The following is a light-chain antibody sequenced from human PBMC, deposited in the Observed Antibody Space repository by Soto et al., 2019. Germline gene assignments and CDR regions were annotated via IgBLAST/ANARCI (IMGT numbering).Light chain of an antibody. V-gene: IGKV1-5*03. CDR2: KAS. CDR3: QQYNSYSWT. Sequence: DTQRTQSPSTLSASVGDRVTITCRASQTISSWLAWYQQKPRKAPKLLIYKASSLESGVPSRFSGSGSGTEFTLTISSLQPDDFAPYYCQQYNSYSWTFGQGTKVDIK. CDR1: QTISSW. J-gene: IGKJ1*01.